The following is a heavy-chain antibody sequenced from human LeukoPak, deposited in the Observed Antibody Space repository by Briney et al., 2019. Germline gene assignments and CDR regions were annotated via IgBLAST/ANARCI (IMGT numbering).Heavy chain of an antibody. CDR1: GFTFDDYV. CDR2: ITWNSDTI. CDR3: ARDLGQYYDTSDNWFDP. D-gene: IGHD3-22*01. Sequence: GGSLRLSCAASGFTFDDYVMHWVRQAPGKGLEWVSGITWNSDTIAYADSVKGRFTISRDNAKNSLYLQMNSLRADDTALYYCARDLGQYYDTSDNWFDPWGQGTLVTVSS. J-gene: IGHJ5*02. V-gene: IGHV3-9*01.